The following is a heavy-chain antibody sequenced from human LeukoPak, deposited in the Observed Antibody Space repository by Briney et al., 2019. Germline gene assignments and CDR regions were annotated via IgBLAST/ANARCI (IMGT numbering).Heavy chain of an antibody. CDR2: IYYSGST. CDR3: ARDRGQYVDSLLANY. D-gene: IGHD3-9*01. Sequence: SSETLSLTCTVSGGSISSSSYYWGWIRQPPGKGLEWIGSIYYSGSTYYNPSLKSRVTISVDTSKNQFSLKLSSVTAADTAVYYCARDRGQYVDSLLANYWGQGTLVTVSS. CDR1: GGSISSSSYY. J-gene: IGHJ4*02. V-gene: IGHV4-39*07.